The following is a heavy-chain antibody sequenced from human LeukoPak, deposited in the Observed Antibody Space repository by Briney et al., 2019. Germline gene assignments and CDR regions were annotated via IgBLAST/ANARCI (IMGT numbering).Heavy chain of an antibody. Sequence: ASVKVSCKVSGYTLTELSMHWVRQAPGKGLEWMGGFDPGDGETIYAQKFQGRVTMTEDTSTDTAYMELSSLRSEDTAVYYCATLLTLWKYPDDYWGQGTLVTVSS. V-gene: IGHV1-24*01. CDR3: ATLLTLWKYPDDY. CDR2: FDPGDGET. D-gene: IGHD2-15*01. CDR1: GYTLTELS. J-gene: IGHJ4*02.